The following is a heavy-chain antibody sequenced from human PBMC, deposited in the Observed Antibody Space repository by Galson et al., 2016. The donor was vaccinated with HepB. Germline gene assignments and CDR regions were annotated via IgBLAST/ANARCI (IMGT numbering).Heavy chain of an antibody. CDR3: ARMPDS. Sequence: QIQLQESGPGLVKPSQTLSLTCTVSGGSIISGSHYWTWIRQPAGKGLEWIGGISTSGTTKYNPSLRSRVTISADTSKTQLALRLSSVTAADTAMYYCARMPDSWGQGTLVTVSS. CDR1: GGSIISGSHY. J-gene: IGHJ4*02. CDR2: ISTSGTT. V-gene: IGHV4-61*02. D-gene: IGHD2-2*01.